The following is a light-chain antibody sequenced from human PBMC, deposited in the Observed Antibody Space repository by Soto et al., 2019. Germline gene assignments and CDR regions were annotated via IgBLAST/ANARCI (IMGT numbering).Light chain of an antibody. J-gene: IGKJ4*01. Sequence: AIRMTQSPSSLSASTGDRVTITCRASQGISSYLAWYQQKPGKAPKLLIYAASTLQSGVPSRFSGSGSGTDFTITISCLQSEDFATYYCQQYYSYPPLTFGGGTKVEIK. CDR2: AAS. CDR3: QQYYSYPPLT. CDR1: QGISSY. V-gene: IGKV1-8*01.